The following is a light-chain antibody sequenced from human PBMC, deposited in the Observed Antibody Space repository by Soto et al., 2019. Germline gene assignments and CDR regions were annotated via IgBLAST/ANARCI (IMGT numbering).Light chain of an antibody. V-gene: IGKV1-5*01. CDR1: QRINIW. CDR2: ETS. Sequence: DIQRTQSPSTLSASVGDRVTITCRASQRINIWLAWYQQKPGKAPKLLIYETSSLEGGVPSRFSGSGYGTEFTLTISSLQPDDFATYYCQQYNGTFGQGTKVDIK. CDR3: QQYNGT. J-gene: IGKJ1*01.